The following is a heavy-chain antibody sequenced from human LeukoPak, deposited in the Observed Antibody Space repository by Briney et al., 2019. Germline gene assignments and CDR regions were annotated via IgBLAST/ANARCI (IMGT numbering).Heavy chain of an antibody. CDR3: APQPYYYDSSGYYYYYYMDV. V-gene: IGHV3-23*01. Sequence: GGSLRLSCAASGFTFSSYAMSWVRQASGKGLEWVSAISGSGGSTYYADSVKGRFTVSRDNSKNTLYLQMNSLRAEDTAVYYCAPQPYYYDSSGYYYYYYMDVWGEGTTVTVSS. CDR2: ISGSGGST. J-gene: IGHJ6*03. CDR1: GFTFSSYA. D-gene: IGHD3-22*01.